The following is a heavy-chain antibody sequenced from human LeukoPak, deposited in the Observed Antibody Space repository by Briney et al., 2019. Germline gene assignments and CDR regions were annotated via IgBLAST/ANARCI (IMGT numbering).Heavy chain of an antibody. Sequence: GGSLRLSCAASGFTFSSYAMSWVRQAPGKGLEWVSAISGSGGSTYYADSVKGRFTISRDNSKNTLYLQMNSLRAEDTAVYYCAQIGGYDSSGYYQGYFDYWGQRTLVTVSS. CDR2: ISGSGGST. D-gene: IGHD3-22*01. CDR1: GFTFSSYA. CDR3: AQIGGYDSSGYYQGYFDY. V-gene: IGHV3-23*01. J-gene: IGHJ4*02.